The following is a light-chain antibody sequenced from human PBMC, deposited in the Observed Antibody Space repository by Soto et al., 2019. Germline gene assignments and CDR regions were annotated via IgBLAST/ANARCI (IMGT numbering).Light chain of an antibody. CDR3: QQYNNWWT. Sequence: EIVMTQSPATLSVSPGERATLSCRASQSVSSNLAWYQQKPGQAPRLLIYGASTRATSIPARFSGSGSGTEFTLNISSLQSEDFAVYYCQQYNNWWTFGQGTKVEIK. V-gene: IGKV3-15*01. CDR1: QSVSSN. J-gene: IGKJ1*01. CDR2: GAS.